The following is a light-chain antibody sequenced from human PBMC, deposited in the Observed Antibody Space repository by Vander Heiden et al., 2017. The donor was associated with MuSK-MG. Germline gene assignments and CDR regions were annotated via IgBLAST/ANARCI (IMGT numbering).Light chain of an antibody. V-gene: IGKV3-20*01. CDR3: QHYGSSPFT. J-gene: IGKJ3*01. Sequence: EIVLTQSPGPLSLSPGERATLSCRASQSVGGNYLAWYQQKPGQAPRLLISGASSRATGIPDRFSCSGSGTDFTLTITRLDPEDFAVYYCQHYGSSPFTFGHGTKVEIK. CDR1: QSVGGNY. CDR2: GAS.